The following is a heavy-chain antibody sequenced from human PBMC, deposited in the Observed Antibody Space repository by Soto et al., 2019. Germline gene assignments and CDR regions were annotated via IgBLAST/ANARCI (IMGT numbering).Heavy chain of an antibody. CDR2: ISAYNGNT. Sequence: GASVKVSCKASGCTFTSYGISWVRQAPGQGLEWMGWISAYNGNTNYAQKLQGRVTMTTDTSTSTAYMELRSLRSDDTAVYYCARDPIYGGNSGAFDIWGQGTMVTVSS. D-gene: IGHD4-17*01. J-gene: IGHJ3*02. CDR1: GCTFTSYG. V-gene: IGHV1-18*01. CDR3: ARDPIYGGNSGAFDI.